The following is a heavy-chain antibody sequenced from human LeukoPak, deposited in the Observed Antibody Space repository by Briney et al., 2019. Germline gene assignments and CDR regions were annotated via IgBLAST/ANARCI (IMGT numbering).Heavy chain of an antibody. CDR2: ISSDGVEK. V-gene: IGHV3-30*04. CDR1: GFTFGHYG. D-gene: IGHD3-9*01. CDR3: AREGHYDILTGYSPVEYYFYYMDV. J-gene: IGHJ6*03. Sequence: GRSLRLSCEASGFTFGHYGIHWVRQTPGKGQEWVAAISSDGVEKHYADSVKGRFTISRDNSKITLYLQMNSLRAEDTALYYCAREGHYDILTGYSPVEYYFYYMDVWGKGTTVTVSS.